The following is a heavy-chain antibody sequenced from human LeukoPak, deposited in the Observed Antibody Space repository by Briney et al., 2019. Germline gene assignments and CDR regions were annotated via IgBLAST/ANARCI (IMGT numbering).Heavy chain of an antibody. CDR2: VLPVLGSP. J-gene: IGHJ4*02. Sequence: GASVKVSCKASGDTFSSHTIAWVRQAPGQGLEWMGGVLPVLGSPDYAHKFQGRVSITADESTNTAYTELNSLTVEDSAIYYCARARLPNTSGSWIASWGQGTLVTVSS. CDR3: ARARLPNTSGSWIAS. V-gene: IGHV1-69*10. D-gene: IGHD3-10*01. CDR1: GDTFSSHT.